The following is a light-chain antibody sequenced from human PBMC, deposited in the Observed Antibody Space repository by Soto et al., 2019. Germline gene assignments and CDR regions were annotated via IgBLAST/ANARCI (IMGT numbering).Light chain of an antibody. CDR2: KAS. Sequence: DIQMTQSPSTLSASVGDRVTITCRASQSISSWLAWYQKKPGKAPKHLIYKASSLESGVPSRFSGSGSGTEFTLTISSLQPDDFAKYYCQQYNSYPWTFGQGTKVEIK. CDR3: QQYNSYPWT. J-gene: IGKJ1*01. V-gene: IGKV1-5*03. CDR1: QSISSW.